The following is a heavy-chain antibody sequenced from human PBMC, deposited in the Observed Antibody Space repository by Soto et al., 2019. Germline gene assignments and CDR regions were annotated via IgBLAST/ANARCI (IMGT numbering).Heavy chain of an antibody. CDR3: AGVGGVWTDYSPQGMGL. J-gene: IGHJ6*02. CDR1: GGSISGYY. CDR2: IYSSGST. V-gene: IGHV4-4*07. Sequence: QVLLQESGPGLVKPSETLSLNCTVSGGSISGYYWSWIRQPAGKGLEWLGRIYSSGSTTYNPSLKSRVTMSVETSKHHHSLTGMSLTAADTAVYYCAGVGGVWTDYSPQGMGLWCEGTTGNVAS. D-gene: IGHD3-9*01.